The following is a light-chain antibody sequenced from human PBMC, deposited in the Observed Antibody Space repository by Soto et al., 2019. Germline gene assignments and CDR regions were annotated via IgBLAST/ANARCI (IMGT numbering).Light chain of an antibody. Sequence: VLTQSPATLSLSPGERATLSCRASENVRTFVDWYQQKPGQAPRLLIYGASNRATDIPARFSGSGSGTDFTLTISNLEPEDFAVYYCQQYGSSPSTFGPGTKVDIK. J-gene: IGKJ3*01. V-gene: IGKV3-11*01. CDR3: QQYGSSPST. CDR2: GAS. CDR1: ENVRTF.